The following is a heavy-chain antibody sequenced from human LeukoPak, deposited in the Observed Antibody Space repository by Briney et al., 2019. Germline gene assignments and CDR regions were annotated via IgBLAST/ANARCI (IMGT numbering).Heavy chain of an antibody. CDR2: INPNSGGT. CDR3: ARAAEDGDYALDY. V-gene: IGHV1-2*02. D-gene: IGHD4-17*01. J-gene: IGHJ4*02. CDR1: GYTFTGYY. Sequence: GASVKVSCKASGYTFTGYYMHWVRQAPGQGLEWMGWINPNSGGTNYAQKFQGRVTMTRDTSISTAYMELSRLRSDDTAVYYCARAAEDGDYALDYWGQGTLVTVTS.